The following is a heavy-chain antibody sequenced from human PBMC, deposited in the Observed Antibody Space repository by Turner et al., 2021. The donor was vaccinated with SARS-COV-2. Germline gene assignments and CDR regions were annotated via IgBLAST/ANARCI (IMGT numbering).Heavy chain of an antibody. CDR3: ARGENIARAGTQYFDY. V-gene: IGHV1-2*02. CDR2: INPNSGGT. Sequence: GAEVKKPGASVKVSCKASGYTFTGYYMHWVRQAPGQGLEWRGWINPNSGGTNYAQKFKGRVTMTRDTSNITAYMELSRLRSDDTAVYYCARGENIARAGTQYFDYWGQGTLVTVSS. CDR1: GYTFTGYY. J-gene: IGHJ4*02. D-gene: IGHD6-19*01.